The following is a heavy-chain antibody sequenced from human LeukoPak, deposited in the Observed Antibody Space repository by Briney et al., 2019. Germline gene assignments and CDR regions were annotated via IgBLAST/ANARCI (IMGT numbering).Heavy chain of an antibody. CDR3: ARQPLDYCDSPYPDY. J-gene: IGHJ4*02. D-gene: IGHD3-22*01. CDR1: GGSISSSSYY. Sequence: PSETLSLTCTVSGGSISSSSYYRGWIRQPPGKGLEWIGSIYYSGSTYYNPSLKSRVTISVDTSKNQFSLKLSSVTAADTAVYYCARQPLDYCDSPYPDYWGQGTLVTVSS. CDR2: IYYSGST. V-gene: IGHV4-39*01.